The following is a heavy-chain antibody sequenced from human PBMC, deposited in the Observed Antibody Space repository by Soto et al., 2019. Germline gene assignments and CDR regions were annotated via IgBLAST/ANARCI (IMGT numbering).Heavy chain of an antibody. V-gene: IGHV4-4*02. Sequence: QVQLQESGPGLVKPSETLSLTCAVYGGSISSNKWWSWVRQPPGKGLEWIGEIYHSGSTNYNPSLKSRVTISLDKSKNQFSLKLTSVTAADSAVYYCARDDHIVVVPTSLGAMDVWGQGTTVTASS. CDR1: GGSISSNKW. D-gene: IGHD2-2*01. J-gene: IGHJ6*02. CDR2: IYHSGST. CDR3: ARDDHIVVVPTSLGAMDV.